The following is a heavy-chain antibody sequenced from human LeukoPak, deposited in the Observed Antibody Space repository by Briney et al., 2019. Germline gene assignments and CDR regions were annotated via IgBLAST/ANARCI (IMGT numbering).Heavy chain of an antibody. CDR3: ARKIYDYYDSLYAFDI. CDR1: GFTFSSYA. V-gene: IGHV3-23*01. CDR2: ISGSGGST. J-gene: IGHJ3*02. D-gene: IGHD3-22*01. Sequence: GGSLRLSCAASGFTFSSYAMSWVRQAPGKGLEWVSAISGSGGSTYYADSVKGRFTISRDNSKNTLYLQMNSLRAEDTAVYYCARKIYDYYDSLYAFDIWGQGTMVTASS.